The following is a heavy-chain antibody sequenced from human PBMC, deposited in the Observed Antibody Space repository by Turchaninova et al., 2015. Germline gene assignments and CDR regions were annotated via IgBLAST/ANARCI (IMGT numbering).Heavy chain of an antibody. V-gene: IGHV4-38-2*01. Sequence: QVQLQESGPGLVKPSETLSLTCAVSGYSISSGSYWGWLRQPPGKGLEWMGNIYHSGSTYYNPSLKSRVTISVDTSENHFSLKVSSVTAADTAVYYCARLKAGGASDYWGQGTLVTVSS. CDR1: GYSISSGSY. CDR2: IYHSGST. D-gene: IGHD1-26*01. CDR3: ARLKAGGASDY. J-gene: IGHJ4*02.